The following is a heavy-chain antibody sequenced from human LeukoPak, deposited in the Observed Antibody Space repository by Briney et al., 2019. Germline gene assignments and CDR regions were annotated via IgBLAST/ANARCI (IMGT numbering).Heavy chain of an antibody. D-gene: IGHD4-17*01. V-gene: IGHV3-21*01. Sequence: PXXSLRLSCAAXGFTFXSYSMNWVRQAPGKGLEWVSSISSSSSYIYYADSVKGRFTISRDNAKNSLYLQMNSLRAEDTAVYYCARGYGDSPTAPFDYWGQGTLVTVSS. J-gene: IGHJ4*02. CDR2: ISSSSSYI. CDR3: ARGYGDSPTAPFDY. CDR1: GFTFXSYS.